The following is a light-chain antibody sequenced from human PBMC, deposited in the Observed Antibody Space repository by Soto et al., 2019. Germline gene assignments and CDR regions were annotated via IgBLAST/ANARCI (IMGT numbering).Light chain of an antibody. J-gene: IGLJ2*01. CDR3: AAWDDSLNGAV. V-gene: IGLV1-44*01. CDR2: SNN. CDR1: SSNIGSNT. Sequence: QSVLTQPPSASGTPGQRVTISCSGSSSNIGSNTVNWYQQLPGTAPKLLIYSNNQRPSGVPDRFSGSKSGTSASLPISGLQSEDEADYYCAAWDDSLNGAVFGGGTKVTVL.